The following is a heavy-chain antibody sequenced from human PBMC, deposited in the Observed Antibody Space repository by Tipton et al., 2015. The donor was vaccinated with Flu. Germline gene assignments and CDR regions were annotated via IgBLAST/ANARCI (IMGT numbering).Heavy chain of an antibody. CDR3: TRGTIYYDSRGFEYYRFGP. J-gene: IGHJ5*02. D-gene: IGHD3-22*01. CDR2: VSSSGST. CDR1: GGSISTSY. Sequence: LRLSCTVSGGSISTSYWSWIRQSAGKGLEWIGRVSSSGSTRHNPSLKGRATISLDMSRNQFSLKLISVTAADTAVYYCTRGTIYYDSRGFEYYRFGPWGQGSLVSVSS. V-gene: IGHV4-4*07.